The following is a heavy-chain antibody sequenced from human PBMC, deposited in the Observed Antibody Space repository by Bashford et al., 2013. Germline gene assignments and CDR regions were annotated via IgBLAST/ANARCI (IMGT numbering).Heavy chain of an antibody. Sequence: SETLSLTCTVSGGSISTYSWNWIRQPAGKGLEWIGRIFSSGKTDYNPSLMSRVTMSVDTSKNQFSLKMSSVTAADTAVYYCARYLFGSGGSCYGAFDIVGPRDNGHRLL. CDR1: GGSISTYS. CDR2: IFSSGKT. J-gene: IGHJ3*02. V-gene: IGHV4-4*07. CDR3: ARYLFGSGGSCYGAFDI. D-gene: IGHD2-15*01.